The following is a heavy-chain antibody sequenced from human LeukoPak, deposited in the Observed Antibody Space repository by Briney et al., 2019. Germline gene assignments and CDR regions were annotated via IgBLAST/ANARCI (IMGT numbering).Heavy chain of an antibody. J-gene: IGHJ3*02. CDR2: IYTSGST. CDR3: ARSIGEPRFAFDI. Sequence: SETLSLTCTVSGGSISSGSYYWSWIRQPAGKGLEWIGRIYTSGSTNYNPSLKSRVTISVDTSKNQFSLKLSSVTAADTAVYYCARSIGEPRFAFDIWGQGTMVTVSS. V-gene: IGHV4-61*02. CDR1: GGSISSGSYY. D-gene: IGHD3-3*01.